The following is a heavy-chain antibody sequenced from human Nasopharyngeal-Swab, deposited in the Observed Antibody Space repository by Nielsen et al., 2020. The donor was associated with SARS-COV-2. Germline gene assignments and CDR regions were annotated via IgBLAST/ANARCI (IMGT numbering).Heavy chain of an antibody. CDR3: AKDFSLSAFMVADMGFDY. D-gene: IGHD2/OR15-2a*01. Sequence: GGSLRLSCAASGFAFSSYAMSWVRQAPGKGLEWVSAISGSGGSIYYADSVKGRFTISRDNSKNTLYLQMNSLRAEDTAVYYCAKDFSLSAFMVADMGFDYWGQGTLVTVSS. CDR2: ISGSGGSI. CDR1: GFAFSSYA. J-gene: IGHJ4*02. V-gene: IGHV3-23*01.